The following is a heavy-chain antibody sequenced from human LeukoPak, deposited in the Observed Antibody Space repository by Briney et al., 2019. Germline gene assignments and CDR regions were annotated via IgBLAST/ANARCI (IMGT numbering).Heavy chain of an antibody. V-gene: IGHV4-34*01. Sequence: SETLSLTCAVSGGSISSGGYSWSWIRQPPGKGLEWIGEINHSGSTNYNPSLKSRVTISVDTSKNQFSLKLSSVTAADTAVYYCARVPSGYGGTNWFDPWGQGTLVTVSS. D-gene: IGHD3-3*01. CDR3: ARVPSGYGGTNWFDP. CDR2: INHSGST. CDR1: GGSISSGGYS. J-gene: IGHJ5*02.